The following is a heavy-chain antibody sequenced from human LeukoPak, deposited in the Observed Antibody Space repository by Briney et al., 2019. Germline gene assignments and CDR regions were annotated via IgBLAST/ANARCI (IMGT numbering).Heavy chain of an antibody. CDR1: GFTFSSYA. CDR3: ARDTWYSNSWLHAFDI. J-gene: IGHJ3*02. CDR2: INSNSRTI. V-gene: IGHV3-48*01. D-gene: IGHD6-13*01. Sequence: GGSLRLSCAASGFTFSSYAMSWVRQAPGKGLEWFSFINSNSRTIYYADSVKGRFTISRDNAKNSLYLQMDSLRAEDTGLYYCARDTWYSNSWLHAFDIWGRGTMVTVSS.